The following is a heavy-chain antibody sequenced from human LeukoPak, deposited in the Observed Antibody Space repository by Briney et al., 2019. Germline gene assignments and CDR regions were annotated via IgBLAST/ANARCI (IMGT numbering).Heavy chain of an antibody. Sequence: GASVKVSCKASGGTFSSYAISWVRQAPGQGLEWMGGIIPIFGTANYAQKFQGRVTITADESTSTAYMELSSLRSEDTAVYYCARDRIAVAGINSDYYYYGMDVWGQGTTVTVSS. CDR3: ARDRIAVAGINSDYYYYGMDV. V-gene: IGHV1-69*13. D-gene: IGHD6-19*01. J-gene: IGHJ6*02. CDR1: GGTFSSYA. CDR2: IIPIFGTA.